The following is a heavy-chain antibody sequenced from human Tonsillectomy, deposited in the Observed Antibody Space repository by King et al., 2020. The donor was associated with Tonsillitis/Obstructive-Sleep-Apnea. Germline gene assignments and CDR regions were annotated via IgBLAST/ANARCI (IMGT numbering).Heavy chain of an antibody. D-gene: IGHD3-22*01. CDR2: INHSGST. V-gene: IGHV4-34*01. CDR1: GGSFSGYY. Sequence: VQLQQWGAGLLKPSETLSLTCAVYGGSFSGYYWSWIRQPPGKGLEWIGEINHSGSTNYNPSLKSRVTISVDTSRNQFSLKLSSVTAADTTVYYCARTYYYHSSGYCDPWGQGTLVTVSS. J-gene: IGHJ5*02. CDR3: ARTYYYHSSGYCDP.